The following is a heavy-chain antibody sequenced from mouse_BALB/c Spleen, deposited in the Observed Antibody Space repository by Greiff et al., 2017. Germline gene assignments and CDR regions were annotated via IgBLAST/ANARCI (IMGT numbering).Heavy chain of an antibody. J-gene: IGHJ3*01. CDR2: ISYSGST. Sequence: EVKLMESGPGLVKPSQSLSLTCTVTGYSITSDYAWNWIRQFPGNKLEWMGYISYSGSTSYNPSLKSRISITRDTSKNQFFLQLNSVTTEDTATYYCARTGMAYWGQGTLVTVSA. V-gene: IGHV3-2*02. D-gene: IGHD4-1*01. CDR1: GYSITSDYA. CDR3: ARTGMAY.